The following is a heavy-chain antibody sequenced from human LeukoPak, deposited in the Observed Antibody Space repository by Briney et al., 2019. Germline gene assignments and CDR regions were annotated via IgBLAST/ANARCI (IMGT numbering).Heavy chain of an antibody. CDR2: ISAYNGNT. Sequence: ASVKVSCKASGYTFTSYGINWVRQAPGQGLEWMGWISAYNGNTNYAQKLQGRVTMTTDTSTSTAYMELRSLRSDDTAVYYCAREYSSTYYFDYWGQGTLVTVSS. CDR1: GYTFTSYG. CDR3: AREYSSTYYFDY. D-gene: IGHD6-13*01. J-gene: IGHJ4*02. V-gene: IGHV1-18*01.